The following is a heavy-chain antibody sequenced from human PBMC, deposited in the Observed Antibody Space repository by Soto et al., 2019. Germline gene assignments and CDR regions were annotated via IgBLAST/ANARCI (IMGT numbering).Heavy chain of an antibody. Sequence: PGGSLRLSCAASGFTFSSNWMRWVRQAPGKGLEWVANIKQDGSEKYYVDSVRGRCTISRDNAKNSLHLQMNSLRAEDTAVYYSARARDCALDFWGQGTLVTFSS. D-gene: IGHD2-21*02. V-gene: IGHV3-7*03. CDR2: IKQDGSEK. CDR1: GFTFSSNW. J-gene: IGHJ4*02. CDR3: ARARDCALDF.